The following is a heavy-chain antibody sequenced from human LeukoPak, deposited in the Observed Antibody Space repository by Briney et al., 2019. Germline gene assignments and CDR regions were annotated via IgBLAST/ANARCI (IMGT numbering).Heavy chain of an antibody. V-gene: IGHV4-31*03. CDR3: ATLLWKANAFDI. Sequence: SGTLSLTCTVSGGSISSGGYYWSWIRQHPGKGLEWIGYIYYSGSTYYNPSLKSRVTISVDTSKNQFSLKLSSVTAADTAVYYCATLLWKANAFDIWGQGTMVTVSS. CDR1: GGSISSGGYY. J-gene: IGHJ3*02. D-gene: IGHD2-21*01. CDR2: IYYSGST.